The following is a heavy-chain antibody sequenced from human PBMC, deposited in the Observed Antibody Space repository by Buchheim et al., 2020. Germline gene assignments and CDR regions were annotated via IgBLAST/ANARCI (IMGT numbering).Heavy chain of an antibody. Sequence: QVQLQESGPGPVKPSETLSLTCTVSGGSISSYYWSWIRQPPGKGLEWIGYIYYSGSTNYNPSLQSRVTISVDTSKNQFSLKLSSVTAADTAVYYCARDRGAAAGSRWFDPWGQGTL. D-gene: IGHD6-13*01. J-gene: IGHJ5*02. CDR3: ARDRGAAAGSRWFDP. CDR1: GGSISSYY. V-gene: IGHV4-59*01. CDR2: IYYSGST.